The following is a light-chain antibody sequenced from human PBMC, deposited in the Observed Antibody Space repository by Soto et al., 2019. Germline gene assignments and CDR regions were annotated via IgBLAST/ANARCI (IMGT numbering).Light chain of an antibody. J-gene: IGKJ1*01. Sequence: AIQMTQSPSSLSASVGDRVTITCRASQGIRNDLAWYQRKPGKAPKLLIYTASSLQNGVPPRFSGSGSGTDFTLTISSLQPEDFATYYCQQSYRTPRTFGQGTKVDIK. CDR2: TAS. V-gene: IGKV1-6*01. CDR3: QQSYRTPRT. CDR1: QGIRND.